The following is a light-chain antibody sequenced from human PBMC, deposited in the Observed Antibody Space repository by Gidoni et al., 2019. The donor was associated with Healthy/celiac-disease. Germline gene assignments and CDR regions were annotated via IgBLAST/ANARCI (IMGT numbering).Light chain of an antibody. CDR1: QSVSSY. CDR3: QQRSNWLRST. V-gene: IGKV3-11*01. J-gene: IGKJ4*01. Sequence: EIVFTQSPATLSMSPGESATRPCRASQSVSSYLAWYQQKPGQAPRILIYDASNRATGIPASLSSSGWATNFTLTISSLEPEDFAVYYCQQRSNWLRSTLGGGTKVEIK. CDR2: DAS.